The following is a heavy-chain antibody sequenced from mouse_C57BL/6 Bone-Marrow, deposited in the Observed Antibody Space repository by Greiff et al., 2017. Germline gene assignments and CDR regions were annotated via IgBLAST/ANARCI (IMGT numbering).Heavy chain of an antibody. CDR2: ISSKSNNYAT. J-gene: IGHJ4*01. Sequence: EVKLEESGGGLVQPKGSLKLSCAASGFSFTTYAMNWVRQAPGKGLEWVARISSKSNNYATYYADTVKDRFTISRDDSESMLYLQMINLKTEDTAVYYCVRQEVYYGNYYYAMDYWGQGTSVTVSS. CDR1: GFSFTTYA. D-gene: IGHD2-1*01. V-gene: IGHV10-1*01. CDR3: VRQEVYYGNYYYAMDY.